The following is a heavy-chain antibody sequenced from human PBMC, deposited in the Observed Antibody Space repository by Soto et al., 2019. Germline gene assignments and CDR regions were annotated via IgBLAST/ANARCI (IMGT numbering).Heavy chain of an antibody. CDR3: TRDLNHDCGP. CDR2: MNPDGSEQ. D-gene: IGHD2-21*01. CDR1: GFTFSDYW. Sequence: EVHLVESGGALVQPGGSLRLSCAASGFTFSDYWMTWVRQTPGKGLEGVANMNPDGSEQYYLDSVKGRFTISRDNAKNSLYLQMNNLRGEDTADYYCTRDLNHDCGPWGQGTQVIVSS. V-gene: IGHV3-7*04. J-gene: IGHJ5*02.